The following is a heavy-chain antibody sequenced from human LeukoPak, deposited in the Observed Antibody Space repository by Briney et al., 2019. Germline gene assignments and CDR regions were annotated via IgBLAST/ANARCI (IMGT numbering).Heavy chain of an antibody. CDR1: GGSIGSRYHY. Sequence: KPSETLSLTCSVSGGSIGSRYHYWGWIRQPPGKGLEWIGSIEYSGSTYYNPPLKSRVIMSVDTSKKQFSLKVISVTAADTAVYYCARLAHSSGYLAFDYWGQGTLVTVSS. CDR2: IEYSGST. D-gene: IGHD6-19*01. V-gene: IGHV4-39*01. J-gene: IGHJ4*02. CDR3: ARLAHSSGYLAFDY.